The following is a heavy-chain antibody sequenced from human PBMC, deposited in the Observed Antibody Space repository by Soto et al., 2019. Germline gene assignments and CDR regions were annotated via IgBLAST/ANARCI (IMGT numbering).Heavy chain of an antibody. J-gene: IGHJ6*02. CDR3: ARPVGGAAARVYGMDV. CDR2: INPSGGST. CDR1: GYTFTSYY. V-gene: IGHV1-46*03. Sequence: QVQLVQSGAEVKKPGASVKVSCKASGYTFTSYYMHWVRQAPGQGLEWMGIINPSGGSTSYAQKFQGRVTMTRDTSTSTVYMELSSLRSEDTAVYYCARPVGGAAARVYGMDVWGQGTTVTVSS. D-gene: IGHD2-2*01.